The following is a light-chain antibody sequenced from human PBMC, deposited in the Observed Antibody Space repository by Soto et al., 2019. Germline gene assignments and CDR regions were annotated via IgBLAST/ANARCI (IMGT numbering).Light chain of an antibody. Sequence: IQMTQSPSSLSASVEDRVIITCRASQSISNHLNWYQQKPGKAPKLLIFAASSLQSGVPSRFSGSRSGPDFTLTISNLQPEDFATYYCQQSYSSPPTFGQGAKVDI. J-gene: IGKJ1*01. V-gene: IGKV1-39*01. CDR2: AAS. CDR3: QQSYSSPPT. CDR1: QSISNH.